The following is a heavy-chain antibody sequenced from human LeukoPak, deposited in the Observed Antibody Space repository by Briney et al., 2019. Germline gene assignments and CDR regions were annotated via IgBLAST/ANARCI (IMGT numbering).Heavy chain of an antibody. J-gene: IGHJ4*02. Sequence: ASVKVSCKASGYTFTGYYMHWVRQAPGQGLEWMGWINPNSGGTNYAQKFQGRVTMTRDTSISTAYMELSRLRSDDTAVYYCARAGVFIAVAGLFDYWGQGTLVTVSS. CDR2: INPNSGGT. CDR3: ARAGVFIAVAGLFDY. CDR1: GYTFTGYY. D-gene: IGHD6-19*01. V-gene: IGHV1-2*02.